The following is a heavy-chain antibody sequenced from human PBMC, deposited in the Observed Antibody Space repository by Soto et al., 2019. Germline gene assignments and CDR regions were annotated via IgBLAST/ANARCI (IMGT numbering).Heavy chain of an antibody. V-gene: IGHV3-66*01. D-gene: IGHD3-3*01. J-gene: IGHJ6*03. Sequence: GGSLRLSCAACGFSVSSNYMSWIRQAPEKGLEWVSVVYRSGETNYADSVKGRFTISRDTSKNTLYLHMNSLRADDTAVYYCAREAVFGLTMHYYHYMDAWGKGSAVTVSS. CDR3: AREAVFGLTMHYYHYMDA. CDR1: GFSVSSNY. CDR2: VYRSGET.